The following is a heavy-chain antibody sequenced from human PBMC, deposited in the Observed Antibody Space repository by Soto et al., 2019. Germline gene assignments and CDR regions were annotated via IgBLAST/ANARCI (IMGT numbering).Heavy chain of an antibody. CDR1: GLSFSAYA. Sequence: GGSLRLSCAASGLSFSAYAMHWVRQAPGKGPECVAFISYDESDKYYADSVKGRFTISRDNSKNTLYLQMNSLRPEDTAVYYCARDPRGSYYFDYWGQGTLVTVSS. J-gene: IGHJ4*02. D-gene: IGHD1-26*01. CDR2: ISYDESDK. CDR3: ARDPRGSYYFDY. V-gene: IGHV3-30*04.